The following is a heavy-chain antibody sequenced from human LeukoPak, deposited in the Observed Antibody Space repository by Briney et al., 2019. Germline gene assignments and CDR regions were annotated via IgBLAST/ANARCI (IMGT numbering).Heavy chain of an antibody. V-gene: IGHV1-69*13. CDR3: ARDLVITMTTYAFDI. Sequence: SVKVSCKGSGGTFSSYAISWVRQAPAQGLEWMGGIIPIFGTANYAQKFQGRVTITADESTSTAYMELSSLRSEDTAVYYCARDLVITMTTYAFDIWGQGTMVTVSS. D-gene: IGHD3-22*01. CDR1: GGTFSSYA. CDR2: IIPIFGTA. J-gene: IGHJ3*02.